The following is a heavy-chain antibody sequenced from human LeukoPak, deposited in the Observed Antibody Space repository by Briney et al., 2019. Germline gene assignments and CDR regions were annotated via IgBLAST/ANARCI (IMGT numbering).Heavy chain of an antibody. CDR3: AREANYYYMDV. CDR1: GFTFSSYW. V-gene: IGHV3-7*01. Sequence: GGSLRLSCAASGFTFSSYWMSWIRQAPGKGLEWVANIKQDGSEKYYVDSVKGRFTISRDNAKNSLYLQMNSLRAEDTAVYYCAREANYYYMDVWGKGTTVTVSS. J-gene: IGHJ6*03. CDR2: IKQDGSEK. D-gene: IGHD1-26*01.